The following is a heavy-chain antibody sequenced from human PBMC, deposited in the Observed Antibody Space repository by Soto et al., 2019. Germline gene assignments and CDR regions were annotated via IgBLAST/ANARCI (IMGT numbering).Heavy chain of an antibody. V-gene: IGHV3-23*01. J-gene: IGHJ3*02. CDR3: AKDRAGDLRRSGLFDI. CDR2: ISGSDGGT. D-gene: IGHD3-3*01. CDR1: GFTFSNYA. Sequence: EVQLLESGGGLVQPGGSLRLSCAASGFTFSNYAMSWVRQAPGKGLEWVSIISGSDGGTYYADSVKGRFTISRDSYKNTLFLQKNSLRAEDTAVYYCAKDRAGDLRRSGLFDIWGQGTMVTVSS.